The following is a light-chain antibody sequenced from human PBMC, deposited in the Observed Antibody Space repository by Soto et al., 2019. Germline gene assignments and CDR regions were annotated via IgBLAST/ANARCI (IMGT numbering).Light chain of an antibody. J-gene: IGKJ4*01. Sequence: EIVLTQSPGTLSLSPGERATLSCRASQSVSSNYLAWYQHKPGQAPRLLIYGASSRATGIPDRFSGSGSGTDFTLTISRLEPEDFAVFYCQQYGSPPPTFGGGTKVDIK. CDR1: QSVSSNY. CDR2: GAS. V-gene: IGKV3-20*01. CDR3: QQYGSPPPT.